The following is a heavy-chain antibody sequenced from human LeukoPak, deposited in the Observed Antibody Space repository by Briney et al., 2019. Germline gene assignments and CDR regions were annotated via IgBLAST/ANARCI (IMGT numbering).Heavy chain of an antibody. V-gene: IGHV3-30*02. CDR3: AKDGDSGIAPAGTDYMDV. CDR2: IRYDGSNK. J-gene: IGHJ6*03. D-gene: IGHD6-13*01. Sequence: PGGSLRLSCAASGFTFSSYGMHWVRQAPGKGLEWVAFIRYDGSNKYYADSVKGRFTISRDNSKSTLHLQMNSLRAEDTAVYYCAKDGDSGIAPAGTDYMDVWGKGSTVTISS. CDR1: GFTFSSYG.